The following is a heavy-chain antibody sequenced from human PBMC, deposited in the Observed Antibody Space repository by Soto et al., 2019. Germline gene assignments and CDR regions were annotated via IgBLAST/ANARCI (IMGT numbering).Heavy chain of an antibody. CDR1: GFSLSTNGVG. J-gene: IGHJ4*02. Sequence: QITLKESGPTLVKPTQTLTLTCTFSGFSLSTNGVGVGWIRQPPGKALEWLALIYWDDDKRYSPSLKSRLTIAKDTSKNRVVLTMTNMDPVDTATYYCAHSPRITMYDYRGQGTLVTDSS. CDR2: IYWDDDK. D-gene: IGHD3-10*02. V-gene: IGHV2-5*02. CDR3: AHSPRITMYDY.